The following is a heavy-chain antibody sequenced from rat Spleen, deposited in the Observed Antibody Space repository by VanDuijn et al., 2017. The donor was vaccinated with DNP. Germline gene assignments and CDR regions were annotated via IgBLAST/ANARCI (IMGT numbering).Heavy chain of an antibody. CDR2: ITSSGGSA. J-gene: IGHJ3*01. CDR1: GFTFSNYD. Sequence: EVQLVESGGGLVQPGRSLKLSCAASGFTFSNYDMAWVRQAPTKGLEWVAAITSSGGSAYYPDSMKGRFTISRDNAKNTLYLQMNSLRSEDTATYYCARKGAYRGAMDAWGQGTLVTVSS. D-gene: IGHD1-4*01. V-gene: IGHV5S13*01. CDR3: ARKGAYRGAMDA.